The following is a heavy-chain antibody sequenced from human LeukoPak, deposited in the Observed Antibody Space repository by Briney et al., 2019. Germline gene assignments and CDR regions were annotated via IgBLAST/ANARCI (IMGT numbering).Heavy chain of an antibody. CDR3: ARAGSWGNMNRPSSFDY. Sequence: GASVKVSCKASGGSLSSFALNWVRQTPGQGLEWMGGIIPIFGTANYAQKFQGRVTITADESTSTAYMKLSSLRSEDTAVYYCARAGSWGNMNRPSSFDYWGQGTLVTVSS. CDR1: GGSLSSFA. D-gene: IGHD3-16*01. CDR2: IIPIFGTA. J-gene: IGHJ4*02. V-gene: IGHV1-69*01.